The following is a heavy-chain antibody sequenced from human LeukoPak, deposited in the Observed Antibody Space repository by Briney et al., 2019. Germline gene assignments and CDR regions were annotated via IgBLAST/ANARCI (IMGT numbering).Heavy chain of an antibody. Sequence: YPSETLSLTCTVSGGSISSYYWGWIRQPPGKGLEWIGSIYYSGSTYYNPSLKSRVTISVDTSKNQFSLKLSSVTAADTAVYYCARLPHYGPFDYWGQGTLVTVSS. CDR3: ARLPHYGPFDY. J-gene: IGHJ4*02. CDR2: IYYSGST. CDR1: GGSISSYY. V-gene: IGHV4-39*01. D-gene: IGHD3-10*01.